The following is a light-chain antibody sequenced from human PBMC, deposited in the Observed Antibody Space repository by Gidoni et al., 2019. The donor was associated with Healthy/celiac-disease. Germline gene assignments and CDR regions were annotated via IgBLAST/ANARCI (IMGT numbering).Light chain of an antibody. CDR3: QQRSNWPPLT. V-gene: IGKV3-11*01. J-gene: IGKJ4*01. CDR1: ESVSSY. CDR2: DAS. Sequence: ETVFTQPPATRSLSPGERASLSCRASESVSSYLAWYQQKPGQAPRLLIYDASTRATGIPARFSGSGSGTDYTLTISSREPEDYAVYYCQQRSNWPPLTFGGGTKVEIK.